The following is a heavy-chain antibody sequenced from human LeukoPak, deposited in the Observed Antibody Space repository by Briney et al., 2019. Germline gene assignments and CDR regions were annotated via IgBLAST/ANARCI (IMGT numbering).Heavy chain of an antibody. CDR2: INHSGST. CDR3: ARGTQLWFGGRLKNNWFDP. D-gene: IGHD3-10*01. V-gene: IGHV4-34*01. CDR1: GGSFSGYY. Sequence: SSETLSLTCAVYGGSFSGYYWSWIRQPLGKGLEWIGEINHSGSTNYNPSLKSRVTISVDTCKNQFSLKLSSVTAADTAVYYCARGTQLWFGGRLKNNWFDPWGQGTLVTVSS. J-gene: IGHJ5*02.